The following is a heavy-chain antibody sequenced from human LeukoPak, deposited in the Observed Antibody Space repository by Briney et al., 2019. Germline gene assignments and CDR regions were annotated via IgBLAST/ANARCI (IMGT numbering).Heavy chain of an antibody. Sequence: PSETLSLTCAVSGGSISSSNWWSWVRQPPGKGLEWIGEIYHSGSTNYNPSLKSRVTISVDKSKNQFSLKLSSVTAADTAVYYCARDGSTTGTTTDYRGQGTLVTVSS. D-gene: IGHD1-1*01. CDR3: ARDGSTTGTTTDY. CDR1: GGSISSSNW. CDR2: IYHSGST. V-gene: IGHV4-4*02. J-gene: IGHJ4*02.